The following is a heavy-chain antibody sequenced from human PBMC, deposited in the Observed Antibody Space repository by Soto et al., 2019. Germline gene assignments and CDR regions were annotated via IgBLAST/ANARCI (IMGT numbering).Heavy chain of an antibody. CDR3: ARDQSYIAGWYYFDY. CDR2: ISYNGRDK. J-gene: IGHJ4*02. Sequence: GGSLRLSCAASGFTFSRYGMHWVRQAPGKGLEWVAVISYNGRDKYYAESVKGRFTISRDNSKNTLYLQMNGLSAEDMAVFYCARDQSYIAGWYYFDYWGQGTVVTVSS. CDR1: GFTFSRYG. V-gene: IGHV3-33*05. D-gene: IGHD6-19*01.